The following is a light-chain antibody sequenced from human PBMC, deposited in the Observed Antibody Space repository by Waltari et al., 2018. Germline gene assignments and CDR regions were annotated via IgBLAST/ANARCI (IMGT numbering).Light chain of an antibody. V-gene: IGKV4-1*01. CDR2: WAS. Sequence: DIVMTQSPDSLAVSLGERATINCKSSQRVLYSSNNKNYLAWYQQKPGQPPKLLIYWASTRESGVPDRFSSSGSGTDFTLTISSLQAEDVAVYYCQQYYSTPPTFGGGTKVEIK. J-gene: IGKJ4*01. CDR3: QQYYSTPPT. CDR1: QRVLYSSNNKNY.